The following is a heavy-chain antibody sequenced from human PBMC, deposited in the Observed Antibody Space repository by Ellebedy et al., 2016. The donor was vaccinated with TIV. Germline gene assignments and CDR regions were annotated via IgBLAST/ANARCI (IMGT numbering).Heavy chain of an antibody. V-gene: IGHV1-18*01. CDR1: GYTFTSYA. CDR2: ISAYNGNT. CDR3: ARDLFKRILTPGYYYGMDV. Sequence: ASVKVSCXASGYTFTSYAMHWVRQAPGQRLEWMGWISAYNGNTNYAQKLQGRVTMTTDTSTSTAYMELRSLRSDDTAVYYCARDLFKRILTPGYYYGMDVWGQGTTVTVSS. J-gene: IGHJ6*02. D-gene: IGHD5-18*01.